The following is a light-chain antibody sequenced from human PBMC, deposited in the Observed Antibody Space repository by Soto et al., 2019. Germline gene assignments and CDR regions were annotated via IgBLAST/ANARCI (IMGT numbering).Light chain of an antibody. V-gene: IGLV1-44*01. CDR1: SSNIGSKT. CDR2: INY. J-gene: IGLJ1*01. Sequence: QSVLTQPPSASGTPGQRVTISCSGSSSNIGSKTVNWYQQLPGTAPKLLIYINYQRPSGVPDRFSGSKSGTSASLAISGLQSEDEADYYCSPWDASLNGYVFGTGTKVTVL. CDR3: SPWDASLNGYV.